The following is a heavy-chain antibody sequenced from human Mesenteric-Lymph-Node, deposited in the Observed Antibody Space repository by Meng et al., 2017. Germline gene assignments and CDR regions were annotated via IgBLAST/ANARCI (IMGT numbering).Heavy chain of an antibody. CDR3: AREDGSGSYDAFDT. CDR2: MNPNSGNT. J-gene: IGHJ3*02. V-gene: IGHV1-8*03. CDR1: GYTFTSYD. Sequence: ASVKVSCKASGYTFTSYDINWVRQATGQGLEWMGWMNPNSGNTGYAQKFQGRVTITRNTSISTAYMELSSLRSEDTAVYYCAREDGSGSYDAFDTWGQGTMVTVSS. D-gene: IGHD3-10*01.